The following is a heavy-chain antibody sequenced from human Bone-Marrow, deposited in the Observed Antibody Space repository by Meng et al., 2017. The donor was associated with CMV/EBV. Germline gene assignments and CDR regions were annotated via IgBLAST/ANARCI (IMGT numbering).Heavy chain of an antibody. CDR1: GFTFSGSS. V-gene: IGHV3-73*01. CDR3: SRGGYNSYYYGMDV. Sequence: GGSLRLSCAASGFTFSGSSMHWVRQASGKGLEWVGRIRSGANSDATAYAASVEGRFTISRDDSKNTAYLQMNSLKTEDTAVYYCSRGGYNSYYYGMDVWGQGNTVTVSS. D-gene: IGHD1-1*01. J-gene: IGHJ6*02. CDR2: IRSGANSDAT.